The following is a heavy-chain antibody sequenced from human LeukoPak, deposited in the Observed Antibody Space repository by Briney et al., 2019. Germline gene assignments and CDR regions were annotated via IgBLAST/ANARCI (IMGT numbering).Heavy chain of an antibody. D-gene: IGHD3-16*01. Sequence: PGGSLRLSCAASGFSVTKYFMHWVRQDPGKGLEWVSVIYGGGDRYYADFVKGRFTITRDNSSNTLYLQMNSLSAEDTAVYYCAKRGSNYWYFDLWGRGTLVTVSS. CDR3: AKRGSNYWYFDL. J-gene: IGHJ2*01. CDR2: IYGGGDR. V-gene: IGHV3-53*01. CDR1: GFSVTKYF.